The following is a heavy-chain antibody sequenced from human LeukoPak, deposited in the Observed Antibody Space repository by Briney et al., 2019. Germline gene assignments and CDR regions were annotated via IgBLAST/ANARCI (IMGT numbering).Heavy chain of an antibody. Sequence: PGGSLRLSCAASGFTFSSYWMSWVRQAPGEGLEWVSSISTGSTYVYYADSVKGRFTISRDKTKNSLYLQMNTLRAEDTAVYYCVRDGSFGLDFWGQGTLVTVSA. CDR3: VRDGSFGLDF. CDR2: ISTGSTYV. J-gene: IGHJ4*02. D-gene: IGHD1-26*01. V-gene: IGHV3-21*01. CDR1: GFTFSSYW.